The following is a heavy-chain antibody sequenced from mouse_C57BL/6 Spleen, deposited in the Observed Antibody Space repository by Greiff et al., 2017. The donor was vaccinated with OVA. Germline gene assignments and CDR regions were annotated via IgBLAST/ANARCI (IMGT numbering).Heavy chain of an antibody. V-gene: IGHV1-69*01. CDR1: GYTFTSYW. CDR3: ARADPDDDPWCAY. CDR2: IDPSDSYT. J-gene: IGHJ3*01. D-gene: IGHD2-4*01. Sequence: VQLQQPGAELVMPGASVKLSCKASGYTFTSYWMHWVKQRPGQGLEWIGEIDPSDSYTNYNQKFKGKSTLTVDNSTSTAYMQLSSLTSENSAVYYGARADPDDDPWCAYWGKGTLVTVSA.